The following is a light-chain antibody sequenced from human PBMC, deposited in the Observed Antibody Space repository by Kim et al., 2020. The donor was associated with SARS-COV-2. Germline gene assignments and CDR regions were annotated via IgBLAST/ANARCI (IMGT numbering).Light chain of an antibody. CDR3: QQYSDSPRT. CDR1: QSVADGD. CDR2: AST. J-gene: IGKJ1*01. V-gene: IGKV3-20*01. Sequence: SAGPGATLSCRASQSVADGDLAWYQQKPGQAPRLLMFASTIRATGVPARFSGSGSGTDFTLTINGLEPEDFAVYFCQQYSDSPRTFGPGTKVDIK.